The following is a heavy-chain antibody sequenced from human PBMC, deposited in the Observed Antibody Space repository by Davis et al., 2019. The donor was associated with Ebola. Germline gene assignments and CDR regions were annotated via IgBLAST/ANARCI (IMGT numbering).Heavy chain of an antibody. V-gene: IGHV3-23*01. J-gene: IGHJ4*02. CDR3: AKAANLYETSGYYGD. D-gene: IGHD3-22*01. CDR2: ISGSGGST. Sequence: GESLKISCAASGFTFSSYAMSWVRQAPGKGLEWVSAISGSGGSTYYADSVKGRFTISRDNSKNTLYLQMNSLRADDTAVYYCAKAANLYETSGYYGDWGQGTLVTVSS. CDR1: GFTFSSYA.